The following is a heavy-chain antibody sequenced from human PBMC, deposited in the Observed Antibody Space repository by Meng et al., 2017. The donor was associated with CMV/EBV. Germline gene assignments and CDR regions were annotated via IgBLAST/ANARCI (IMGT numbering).Heavy chain of an antibody. CDR3: AKGPGYQAAKFYFDY. D-gene: IGHD6-25*01. CDR2: ISWNSGNV. Sequence: SLKISCTGSGFNFETYAMHWVRQAPGKGLEWVSSISWNSGNVGYADSVEGRFTISRDNAKKSVYLQMNSLRPEDTALYYCAKGPGYQAAKFYFDYWGQGTLGT. J-gene: IGHJ4*02. V-gene: IGHV3-9*01. CDR1: GFNFETYA.